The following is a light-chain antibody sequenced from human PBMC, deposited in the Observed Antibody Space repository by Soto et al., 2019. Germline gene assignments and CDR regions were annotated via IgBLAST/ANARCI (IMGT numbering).Light chain of an antibody. CDR1: QSLLYSSNNRNY. CDR3: QQYYTNRWT. J-gene: IGKJ1*01. Sequence: IVMTQSPDSLAVSLGERATINCKSSQSLLYSSNNRNYLAWYKQKPGQPPKLLIYWASTRESGVPDRFSGSGSETDFTLTISSLQAEDVAVYYCQQYYTNRWTFGQGTKVEIK. CDR2: WAS. V-gene: IGKV4-1*01.